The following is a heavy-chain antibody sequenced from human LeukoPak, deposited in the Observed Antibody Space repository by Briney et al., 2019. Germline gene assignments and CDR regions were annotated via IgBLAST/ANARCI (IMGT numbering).Heavy chain of an antibody. CDR3: ARDHYYDGRGRFDP. J-gene: IGHJ5*02. CDR2: AYFDGGT. Sequence: SETLSLTCSVSGGSVTSGTYHWGWIHQPPGKGLEWIGSAYFDGGTHYKPSLQSRVTISVDTSKNQFSLRLSSVTAADTALYYCARDHYYDGRGRFDPWGQGTLVTVSS. CDR1: GGSVTSGTYH. V-gene: IGHV4-39*07. D-gene: IGHD3-16*01.